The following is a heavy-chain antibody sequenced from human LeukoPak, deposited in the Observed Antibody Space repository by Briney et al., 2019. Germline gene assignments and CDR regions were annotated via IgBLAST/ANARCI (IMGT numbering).Heavy chain of an antibody. D-gene: IGHD3-16*01. CDR1: GGSISSDY. CDR2: FYLSETT. V-gene: IGHV4-59*08. J-gene: IGHJ3*02. CDR3: ARHFKLSYSFDI. Sequence: SETLSLTCTVSGGSISSDYWSRIRQPPGRGREGFGYFYLSETTYYNPTLKSRVTISVDKSKSQFSLKLRCVTAADTAAYYCARHFKLSYSFDIWGQGTMVTVSS.